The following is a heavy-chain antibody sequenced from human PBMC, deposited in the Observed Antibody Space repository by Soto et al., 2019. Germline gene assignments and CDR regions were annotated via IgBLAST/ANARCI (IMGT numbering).Heavy chain of an antibody. CDR3: ARATSDVGPDY. Sequence: SETLSLTCTVSGGSISSYYWSWIRQPPGKGLEWIGYIYYSGSTNYNPSLKSRVTISVDTSKNQFSLKLSSVTAADTAKYYCARATSDVGPDYWGQGTLVTSPQ. CDR1: GGSISSYY. CDR2: IYYSGST. J-gene: IGHJ4*02. V-gene: IGHV4-59*01. D-gene: IGHD3-16*01.